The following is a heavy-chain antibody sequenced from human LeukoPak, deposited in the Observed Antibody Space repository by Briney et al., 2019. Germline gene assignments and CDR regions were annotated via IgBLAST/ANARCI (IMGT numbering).Heavy chain of an antibody. CDR2: ISWNSGSI. D-gene: IGHD4-17*01. J-gene: IGHJ4*02. CDR1: GFTFDDYA. CDR3: AKDNGYYFDY. V-gene: IGHV3-9*01. Sequence: PGGSLRLSCAASGFTFDDYAMHWVRHAPGKGLEWVSAISWNSGSIDYADSVKGRFTISRDNAKNSLYLQMNSLRAEDTALYYCAKDNGYYFDYWGQGTLVTVSS.